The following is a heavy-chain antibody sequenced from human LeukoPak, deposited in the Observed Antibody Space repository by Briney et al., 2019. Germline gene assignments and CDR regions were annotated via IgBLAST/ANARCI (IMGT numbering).Heavy chain of an antibody. CDR2: INPNSGGT. CDR3: ARVSRRDILTGFVQMNAFDI. Sequence: ASVKVSCKASGYTFTGYYMHWVRQAPGQGLEWMGWINPNSGGTNYAQKFQGRVTMTRDTSISTAYMELSRLRSDDTAVYYCARVSRRDILTGFVQMNAFDIRGQGTMVTVSS. CDR1: GYTFTGYY. D-gene: IGHD3-9*01. J-gene: IGHJ3*02. V-gene: IGHV1-2*02.